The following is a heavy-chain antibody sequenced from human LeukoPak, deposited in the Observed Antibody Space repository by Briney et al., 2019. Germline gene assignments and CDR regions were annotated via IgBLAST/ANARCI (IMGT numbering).Heavy chain of an antibody. Sequence: PSETLSLTCTVSGGSISSFYWSWIRQPPGKGLEWIGYMYYGGSPNYNPSLKGRVITSLDTSKNQFSLKLNSVTTADTAVYYCVTGRYSYGWYDHWGQGILVTVSS. V-gene: IGHV4-59*13. CDR1: GGSISSFY. J-gene: IGHJ5*02. CDR3: VTGRYSYGWYDH. CDR2: MYYGGSP. D-gene: IGHD1-26*01.